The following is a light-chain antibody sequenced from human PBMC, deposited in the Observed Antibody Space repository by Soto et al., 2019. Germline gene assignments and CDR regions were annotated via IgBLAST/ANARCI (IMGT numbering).Light chain of an antibody. CDR3: QQGACFPRT. CDR2: AAS. Sequence: DIQMTQSPSSVSASVGDPVTITGRASQAVSTWLAWYQQKPGGAPKLLIYAASTLQSGVPSRFSGSGSGTDFTLTIRSLQPEDFATYYCQQGACFPRTFGGGTKVEIK. V-gene: IGKV1-12*01. J-gene: IGKJ4*01. CDR1: QAVSTW.